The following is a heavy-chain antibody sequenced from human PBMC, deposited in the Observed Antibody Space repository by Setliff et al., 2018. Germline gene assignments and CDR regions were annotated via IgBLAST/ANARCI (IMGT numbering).Heavy chain of an antibody. CDR2: INHSGSS. J-gene: IGHJ4*02. V-gene: IGHV4-34*01. CDR3: ARGRNVAARLLDS. D-gene: IGHD6-6*01. CDR1: GGSFSGYY. Sequence: SETLSLTCAIYGGSFSGYYWSWIRQPPGKGLERIGEINHSGSSNYNPSLKSRVTISVDTSKNQFSLKLNAVTAADTAVYYCARGRNVAARLLDSWGQGARVTVSS.